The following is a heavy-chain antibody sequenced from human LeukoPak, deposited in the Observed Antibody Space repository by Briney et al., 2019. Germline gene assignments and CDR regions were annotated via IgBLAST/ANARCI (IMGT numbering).Heavy chain of an antibody. V-gene: IGHV3-23*01. J-gene: IGHJ4*02. Sequence: GGSLRLSCAASGFIFRSFAMSWVRQAPGKGLEWVSIIRSSDGSTNYADSVRGRFTISRDNSKNILYLQMNSLRADDTAVYYCAKDLMDYWGQGTLVTVSS. CDR1: GFIFRSFA. CDR2: IRSSDGST. CDR3: AKDLMDY. D-gene: IGHD2-8*01.